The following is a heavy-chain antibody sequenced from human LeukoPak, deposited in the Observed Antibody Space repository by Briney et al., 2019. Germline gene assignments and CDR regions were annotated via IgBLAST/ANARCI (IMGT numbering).Heavy chain of an antibody. V-gene: IGHV1-2*05. J-gene: IGHJ4*02. D-gene: IGHD3-22*01. Sequence: ASVKVSCKASGYTFTGYYMHWVRQAPGQGLEWMGRINPNSGGTNYAQKFQGRVTMTRDTSISTAYMELSRLRSDDTVVYYCARAYDSSGYYYAYWGQGTLVTVSS. CDR3: ARAYDSSGYYYAY. CDR2: INPNSGGT. CDR1: GYTFTGYY.